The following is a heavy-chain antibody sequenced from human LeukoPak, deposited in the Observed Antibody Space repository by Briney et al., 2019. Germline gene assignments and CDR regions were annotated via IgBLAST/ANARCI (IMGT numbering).Heavy chain of an antibody. J-gene: IGHJ5*02. CDR2: ISYDGSNK. V-gene: IGHV3-30*03. Sequence: GGSLRLSCAASGFTFSSYGMHWVRQAPGKGLEWVAVISYDGSNKYYADSVKGRFTISRDNSKNTLYLQMNSLRGEDTAVYHCVRDALGESGAGGPWGLGTLVTVSS. CDR1: GFTFSSYG. CDR3: VRDALGESGAGGP. D-gene: IGHD3-10*01.